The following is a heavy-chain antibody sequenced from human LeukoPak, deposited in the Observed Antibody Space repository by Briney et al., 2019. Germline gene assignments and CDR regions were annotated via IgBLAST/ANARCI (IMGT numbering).Heavy chain of an antibody. J-gene: IGHJ4*02. D-gene: IGHD2-2*01. Sequence: PGGSLRLSCAASGFTFSSYGMHWVRQAPGKGLEWVAFIRYDGSNKYYADSVKGRFTISRDNSKNTLYLQMNSLRAEDTAVYYCAKDGLRYCSSTSCPSPFDYWGQGTLVTVPS. CDR1: GFTFSSYG. CDR2: IRYDGSNK. V-gene: IGHV3-30*02. CDR3: AKDGLRYCSSTSCPSPFDY.